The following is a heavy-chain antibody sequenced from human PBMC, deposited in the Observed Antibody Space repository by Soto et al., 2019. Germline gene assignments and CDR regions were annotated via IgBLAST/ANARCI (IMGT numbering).Heavy chain of an antibody. V-gene: IGHV3-30*18. CDR1: GFSFFNYG. Sequence: LRLSCTASGFSFFNYGFAWIRQAPGKGLEWVAVVTYDSSEKYHADSVKGRFTISRDNSKNTVYLQMDSLQHNDSALYYCGKAGGSELRYFDWPEVGVWGQGTLVTVSS. CDR2: VTYDSSEK. J-gene: IGHJ4*02. D-gene: IGHD3-9*01. CDR3: GKAGGSELRYFDWPEVGV.